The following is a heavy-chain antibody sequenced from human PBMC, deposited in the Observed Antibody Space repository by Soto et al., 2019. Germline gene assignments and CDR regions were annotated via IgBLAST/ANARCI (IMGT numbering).Heavy chain of an antibody. Sequence: SETLSLTCAVYGGSFSGYYWSWIRQPPGKGLEWIGEINHSGSTNYNPSLKSRVTISVDTSKNQFSLKLSSVTAADTAVYYCARGLLTGEQALPFDYWGQGTLVTVSS. D-gene: IGHD7-27*01. J-gene: IGHJ4*02. CDR3: ARGLLTGEQALPFDY. V-gene: IGHV4-34*01. CDR1: GGSFSGYY. CDR2: INHSGST.